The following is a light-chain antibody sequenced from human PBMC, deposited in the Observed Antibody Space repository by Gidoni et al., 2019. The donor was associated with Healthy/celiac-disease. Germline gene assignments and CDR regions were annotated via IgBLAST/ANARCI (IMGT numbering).Light chain of an antibody. CDR1: QSISSY. Sequence: DIQMTQSPSSLSASVGDRVTITCRASQSISSYLNWYQQKPGKAPKLLIYAASSLQGGVPSRFSGSGSGTDFTLTISSLQPEDFATYYCQQSYSTLYTFGQXTKLEIK. CDR3: QQSYSTLYT. CDR2: AAS. V-gene: IGKV1-39*01. J-gene: IGKJ2*01.